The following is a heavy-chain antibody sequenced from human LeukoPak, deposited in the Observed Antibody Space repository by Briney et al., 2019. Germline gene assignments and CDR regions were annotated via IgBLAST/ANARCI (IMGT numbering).Heavy chain of an antibody. CDR3: ARELMGLTMIVVVNPIGY. V-gene: IGHV3-53*01. CDR2: IYSGGST. D-gene: IGHD3-22*01. CDR1: GFTVSSNY. Sequence: GGSLRLSCAASGFTVSSNYMSWVRQAPGKGLEWVSVIYSGGSTYYADSVKGRFTISRDNAKNSLFLQMNSLRAEDTAVYFCARELMGLTMIVVVNPIGYWGQGTLVTVSS. J-gene: IGHJ4*02.